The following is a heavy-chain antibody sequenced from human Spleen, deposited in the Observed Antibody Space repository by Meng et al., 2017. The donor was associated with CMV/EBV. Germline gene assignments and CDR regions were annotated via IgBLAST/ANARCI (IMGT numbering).Heavy chain of an antibody. Sequence: VQRVESGGGFVKPGGSLRLSCAASGFTFSDYYMSWIRQAPGKGLEWVSYISSSSSYTNYADSVKGRFTISRDNAKNSLYLQMNSLRAEDTAVYYCARWMGSGWYRFDPWGQGTLVTVSS. V-gene: IGHV3-11*06. D-gene: IGHD6-19*01. J-gene: IGHJ5*02. CDR2: ISSSSSYT. CDR3: ARWMGSGWYRFDP. CDR1: GFTFSDYY.